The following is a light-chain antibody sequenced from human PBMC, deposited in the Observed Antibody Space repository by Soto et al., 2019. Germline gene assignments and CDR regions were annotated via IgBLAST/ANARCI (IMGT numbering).Light chain of an antibody. CDR3: QKCNSAPYT. Sequence: DIQITQSPSSLSASVGDRVTITCRASQGVRNCLAWYQQKPGKVPKLLMYAASTLQSGVPSRFSGSGSGTDFTLTISSLQPEDVATYYCQKCNSAPYTFGQGTKLEIK. CDR2: AAS. V-gene: IGKV1-27*01. J-gene: IGKJ2*01. CDR1: QGVRNC.